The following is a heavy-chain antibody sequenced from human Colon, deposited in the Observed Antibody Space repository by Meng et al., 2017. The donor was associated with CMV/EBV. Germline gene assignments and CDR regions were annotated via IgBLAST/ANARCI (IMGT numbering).Heavy chain of an antibody. CDR1: GFTFSSYW. V-gene: IGHV3-74*01. Sequence: LSCAASGFTFSSYWMHWVRQVPGQGLVWVSRINSDGSSTSYANSVKGRFTISRDNAKNTLYLQMKSLRAEDTAVYYCAIGDSHAFNIWGQGTMVTVSS. CDR2: INSDGSST. D-gene: IGHD2-21*02. CDR3: AIGDSHAFNI. J-gene: IGHJ3*02.